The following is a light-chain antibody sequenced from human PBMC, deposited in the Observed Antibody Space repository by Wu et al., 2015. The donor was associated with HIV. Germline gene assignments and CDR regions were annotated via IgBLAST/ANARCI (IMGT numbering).Light chain of an antibody. CDR3: QQSYGPFFT. Sequence: DIQMTQSPPSLSASVGDRVTITCRSSQKISTYLNWYQQKSGMAPRLLVHSANRLQGGIPTRFSGSGSGTEFTLTIYKSTARRLRDLLCQQSYGPFFTFGPGTKVDIK. CDR2: SAN. CDR1: QKISTY. V-gene: IGKV1-39*01. J-gene: IGKJ3*01.